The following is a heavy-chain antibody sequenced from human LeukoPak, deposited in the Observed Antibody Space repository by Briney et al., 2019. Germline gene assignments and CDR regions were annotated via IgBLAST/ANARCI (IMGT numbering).Heavy chain of an antibody. CDR1: GYSFTGYY. CDR3: AALRPHYSLWYFDY. CDR2: INPNTGDT. V-gene: IGHV1-2*02. J-gene: IGHJ4*02. D-gene: IGHD2-21*01. Sequence: GASVKVSCKASGYSFTGYYMHWVRQAPGQGLEWMGWINPNTGDTNYAQKFQGRVTMTRDTSISTAYMELTRLRSDDTAVYYCAALRPHYSLWYFDYWGQGTLVTVSS.